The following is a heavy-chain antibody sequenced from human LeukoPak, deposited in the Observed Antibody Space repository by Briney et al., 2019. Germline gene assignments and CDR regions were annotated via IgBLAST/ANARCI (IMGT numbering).Heavy chain of an antibody. CDR2: ISSSGSTI. D-gene: IGHD3-22*01. CDR3: ARGAIYDSSGYRFFDY. CDR1: GFTFSSYE. V-gene: IGHV3-48*03. J-gene: IGHJ4*02. Sequence: GGSLRLSCAASGFTFSSYEMNWVRQAPGKGLEWVSYISSSGSTIYYADSVKGRFTISRDNAKNSLYLQMNSLRAEDTAVYYCARGAIYDSSGYRFFDYWGQGTLVTVSS.